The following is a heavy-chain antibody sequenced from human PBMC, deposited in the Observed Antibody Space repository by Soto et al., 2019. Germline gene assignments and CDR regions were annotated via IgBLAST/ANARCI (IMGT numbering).Heavy chain of an antibody. CDR1: GFTFISYA. D-gene: IGHD6-6*01. V-gene: IGHV3-30-3*01. CDR3: ARDRRRLYYYYGMDV. Sequence: PGGSLRLSCAASGFTFISYAMHWVRQAPGKGLEWVAVISYDGSNKYYADSVKGRFTISRDNSKNTLYLQMNSLRAEDTAVYYCARDRRRLYYYYGMDVWGQGTTVTVSS. J-gene: IGHJ6*02. CDR2: ISYDGSNK.